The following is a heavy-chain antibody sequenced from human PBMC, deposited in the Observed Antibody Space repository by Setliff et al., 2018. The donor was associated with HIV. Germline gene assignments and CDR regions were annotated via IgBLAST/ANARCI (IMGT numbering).Heavy chain of an antibody. CDR1: GFNVTDNY. CDR3: ARRDYDFWSGYYTADYYYYYMDV. D-gene: IGHD3-3*01. CDR2: SNSDGRAM. J-gene: IGHJ6*03. Sequence: GGSLRLSCAVSGFNVTDNYMTWVRQAPGKGLEWVSQSNSDGRAMTYADSVKGRFTMSKDNAKKTLYLQMNSLRAEDTAVYYCARRDYDFWSGYYTADYYYYYMDVWGKGTTVTVSS. V-gene: IGHV3-74*01.